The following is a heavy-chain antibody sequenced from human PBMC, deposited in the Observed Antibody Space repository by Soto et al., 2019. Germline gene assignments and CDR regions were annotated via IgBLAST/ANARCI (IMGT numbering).Heavy chain of an antibody. CDR3: AGIFGVVMPQTRHYGMDV. V-gene: IGHV1-69*01. CDR1: GGTFSSYA. CDR2: IIPIFGTA. Sequence: QVQLVQSGAEVKKPGSSVKVSCKASGGTFSSYAISWVRQAPGQGLEWMGGIIPIFGTANYAQKFQGRVTITADESTSTANMELSSLRSEDTAVYYCAGIFGVVMPQTRHYGMDVWGQGTTVTVSS. D-gene: IGHD3-3*01. J-gene: IGHJ6*02.